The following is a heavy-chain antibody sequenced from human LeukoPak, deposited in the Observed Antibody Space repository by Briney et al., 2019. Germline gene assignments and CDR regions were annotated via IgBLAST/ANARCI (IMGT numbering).Heavy chain of an antibody. D-gene: IGHD4-17*01. J-gene: IGHJ4*02. CDR3: ARSGTTVTTVVDY. Sequence: GGSLRLSCAASGFIFGGYTMNWVRQAPGKGLEWVSSISGSSSYMYYADSMKGRFTISRDNAKNSLYLQMNSLRAEDTAVYYCARSGTTVTTVVDYWGQGTLVTVSS. CDR2: ISGSSSYM. CDR1: GFIFGGYT. V-gene: IGHV3-21*01.